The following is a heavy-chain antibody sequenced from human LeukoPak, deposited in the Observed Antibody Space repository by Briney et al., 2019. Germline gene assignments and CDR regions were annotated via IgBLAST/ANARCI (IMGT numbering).Heavy chain of an antibody. CDR3: AKDLSYYYDSSGLDY. CDR2: ISWNSGSI. J-gene: IGHJ4*02. D-gene: IGHD3-22*01. CDR1: GFTFDDYA. V-gene: IGHV3-9*01. Sequence: GRSLRLSCAASGFTFDDYAMRWVRQAPGKGLEWVSGISWNSGSIGYADSVKGRFTISRDNAKNSLYLQMNSLRAEDTALYYCAKDLSYYYDSSGLDYWGQGTLVTVSS.